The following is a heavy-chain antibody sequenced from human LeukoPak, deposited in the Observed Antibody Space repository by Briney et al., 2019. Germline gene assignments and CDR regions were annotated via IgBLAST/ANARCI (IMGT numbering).Heavy chain of an antibody. J-gene: IGHJ3*02. V-gene: IGHV4-59*01. CDR3: ARGIHAFDI. D-gene: IGHD6-13*01. Sequence: PSETLSLTCTVSGGSICSYYWSWIRQPPGKGLEWIGYIYYSGSTNYNPSLKSRVTISVDTSKNQFSLKLSSVTAADTAVYYCARGIHAFDIWGQGTMVTVSS. CDR1: GGSICSYY. CDR2: IYYSGST.